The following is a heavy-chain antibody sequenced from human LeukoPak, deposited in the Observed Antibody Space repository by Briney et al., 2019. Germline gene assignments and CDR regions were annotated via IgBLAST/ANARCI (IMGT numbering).Heavy chain of an antibody. D-gene: IGHD3-3*01. J-gene: IGHJ4*02. V-gene: IGHV4-34*01. CDR3: ARGRILHY. CDR2: INHSGST. Sequence: SETLSLTCAVYGGSFSGYYWSWICQPPGKGLEWIGEINHSGSTNYNPSLKSRVTISVDTSKNQFSLKLSSVTAADTAVYYCARGRILHYWGQGTLVTVSS. CDR1: GGSFSGYY.